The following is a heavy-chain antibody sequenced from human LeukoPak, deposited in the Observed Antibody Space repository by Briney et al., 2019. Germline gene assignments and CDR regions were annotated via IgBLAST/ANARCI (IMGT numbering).Heavy chain of an antibody. CDR3: ARARIVVVTGWFDP. CDR1: GGSISSGDYY. Sequence: PSQTLSLTCTVSGGSISSGDYYWSWIRQPPGKGLEWIGYIYYTGSTYHNPSLKSRVTISLDTSKNQFSLKLSSVTAADTAVYYCARARIVVVTGWFDPWGQGTLVTVSS. V-gene: IGHV4-30-4*01. CDR2: IYYTGST. J-gene: IGHJ5*02. D-gene: IGHD2-21*02.